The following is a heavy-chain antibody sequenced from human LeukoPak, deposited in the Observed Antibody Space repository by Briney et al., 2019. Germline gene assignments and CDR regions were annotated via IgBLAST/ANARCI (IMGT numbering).Heavy chain of an antibody. D-gene: IGHD2-2*01. CDR3: AREGAIVVVPAAMKDHYYGMDV. J-gene: IGHJ6*02. V-gene: IGHV1-69*13. Sequence: SVKVSCKASGGTFTSYANSWVRQAPGQGLEWMEGLIPIFGTANYAQKFQGRVTITADESTSTAYMELSSLRSEDTAVYYWAREGAIVVVPAAMKDHYYGMDVWGQGTTVTVSS. CDR2: LIPIFGTA. CDR1: GGTFTSYA.